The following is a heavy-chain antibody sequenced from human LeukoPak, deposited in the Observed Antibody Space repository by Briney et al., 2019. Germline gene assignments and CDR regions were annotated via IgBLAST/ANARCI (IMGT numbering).Heavy chain of an antibody. CDR3: ARGPVVAVAGTFDY. J-gene: IGHJ4*02. V-gene: IGHV4-34*01. CDR2: INHSGST. Sequence: PSETLSLTCAVDGGSFSCYYWSWIRQPPGKGLEWIGEINHSGSTNYNPSLKSRVTISVDTSKNQFSLKLSSVTAADTAVYYCARGPVVAVAGTFDYWGQGTLVTVSS. D-gene: IGHD6-19*01. CDR1: GGSFSCYY.